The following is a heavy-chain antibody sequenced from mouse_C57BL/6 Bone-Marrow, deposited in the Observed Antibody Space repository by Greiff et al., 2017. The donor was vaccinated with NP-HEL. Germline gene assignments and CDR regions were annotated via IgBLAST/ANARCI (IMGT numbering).Heavy chain of an antibody. D-gene: IGHD2-3*01. Sequence: VQLQQPGAELVKPGASVTLSCKVSGYTFTSCCMHWVKQRPGQGLQWFGMFLPNSGSNDYNAKFKTKATLTVDKSSNPAYMKHSSLTSDASAVYDSARYWRWLLAIDMDNWCQGKSVTVS. CDR1: GYTFTSCC. CDR2: FLPNSGSN. V-gene: IGHV1-64*01. J-gene: IGHJ4*01. CDR3: ARYWRWLLAIDMDN.